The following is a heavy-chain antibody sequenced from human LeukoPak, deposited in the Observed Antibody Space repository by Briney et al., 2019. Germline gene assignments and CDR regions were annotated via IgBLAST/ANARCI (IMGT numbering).Heavy chain of an antibody. Sequence: SETLSLTCTVSGGSISSSSYYWGWIRQPPGKGLEWIGSIYYSGSTYYNPSLKSRVTISVETSKNQFSLKLSSVTAADTAVYYCARYGLDYYDSSGYYYEDYWGQGTLVTVSS. CDR2: IYYSGST. CDR3: ARYGLDYYDSSGYYYEDY. V-gene: IGHV4-39*01. J-gene: IGHJ4*02. D-gene: IGHD3-22*01. CDR1: GGSISSSSYY.